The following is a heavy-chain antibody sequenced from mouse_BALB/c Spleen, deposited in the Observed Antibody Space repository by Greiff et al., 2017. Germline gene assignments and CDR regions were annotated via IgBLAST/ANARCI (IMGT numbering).Heavy chain of an antibody. Sequence: EVQLQQSGGGLVKPGGSLKLSCAASGFTFSSYAMSWVRQSPEKRLEWVAEISSGGSYTYYPDTVTGRFTISRDNAKNTLYLEMSSLRSEDTAMYYCARAWDAMDYWGQGTSVTVSS. CDR3: ARAWDAMDY. V-gene: IGHV5-9-4*01. D-gene: IGHD4-1*01. CDR2: ISSGGSYT. CDR1: GFTFSSYA. J-gene: IGHJ4*01.